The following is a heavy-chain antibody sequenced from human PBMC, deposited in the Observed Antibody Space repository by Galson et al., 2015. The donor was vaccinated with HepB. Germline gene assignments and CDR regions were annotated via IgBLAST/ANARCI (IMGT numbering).Heavy chain of an antibody. D-gene: IGHD3-16*01. Sequence: SLRLSCAASGFTFSNYAMTWVRQAPGKGLEWVSSISAGGDTTYYADSVKGRFTISRDNAKKMLSLRTNSLRAEDTAVYYCAKGDVWGSAAGNYVMDVWGQGTTVTVSS. CDR2: ISAGGDTT. CDR3: AKGDVWGSAAGNYVMDV. V-gene: IGHV3-23*01. J-gene: IGHJ6*02. CDR1: GFTFSNYA.